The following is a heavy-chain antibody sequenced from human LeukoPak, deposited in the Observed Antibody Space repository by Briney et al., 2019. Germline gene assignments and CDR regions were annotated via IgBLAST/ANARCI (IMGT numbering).Heavy chain of an antibody. J-gene: IGHJ4*02. CDR3: ARGIDHDY. D-gene: IGHD3-16*02. CDR1: GFTFSSCW. Sequence: PGGSLRLSCAASGFTFSSCWMSWVRQAPGKGLEWVANIKQDGSEKYYVDSVKGRFTISRDNAKNSLYLQMNSLRAEDTAVYYCARGIDHDYWGQGTLVTVPS. V-gene: IGHV3-7*04. CDR2: IKQDGSEK.